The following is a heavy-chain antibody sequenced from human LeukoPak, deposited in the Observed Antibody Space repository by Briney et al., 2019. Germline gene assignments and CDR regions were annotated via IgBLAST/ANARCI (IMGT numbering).Heavy chain of an antibody. D-gene: IGHD3-10*01. CDR1: GGSISSYY. CDR2: IYYSGST. J-gene: IGHJ4*02. CDR3: ARGVAFGEFFY. V-gene: IGHV4-59*08. Sequence: PSETLSLTCTVSGGSISSYYWSWIRQPPGKGLEWIGYIYYSGSTNYNPSLKSRVTISVDTSKNQFSLKLSSVTAADTAVYYCARGVAFGEFFYWGQGTLVTVSS.